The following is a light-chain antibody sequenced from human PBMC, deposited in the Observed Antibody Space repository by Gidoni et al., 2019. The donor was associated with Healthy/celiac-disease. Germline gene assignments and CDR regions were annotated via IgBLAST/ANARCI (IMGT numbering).Light chain of an antibody. V-gene: IGKV3-20*01. Sequence: IVLTQPPGTLSLSPGERATLSCRASQSVSSSYPAWYQQKPGQAPRLLIYGASSRATGIPDRFSGSGSGTDFTLTISRLEPEDFAVYYCQQYGSPHFAFGPGTKVDIK. CDR3: QQYGSPHFA. CDR2: GAS. CDR1: QSVSSSY. J-gene: IGKJ3*01.